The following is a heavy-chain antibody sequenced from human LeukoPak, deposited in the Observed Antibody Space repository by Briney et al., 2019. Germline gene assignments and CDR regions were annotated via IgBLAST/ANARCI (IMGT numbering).Heavy chain of an antibody. Sequence: GGSLRLSCSASGFTFSSYAMHWLRQAPGKELEGGAVISYDGSNKYYADSVKGRFTISRDNSKNTLYLQMNSLRAEDTAVYYCARGDNLVVVPAAPDYWREGTLVSVPS. J-gene: IGHJ4*02. CDR3: ARGDNLVVVPAAPDY. D-gene: IGHD2-2*01. CDR1: GFTFSSYA. V-gene: IGHV3-30*04. CDR2: ISYDGSNK.